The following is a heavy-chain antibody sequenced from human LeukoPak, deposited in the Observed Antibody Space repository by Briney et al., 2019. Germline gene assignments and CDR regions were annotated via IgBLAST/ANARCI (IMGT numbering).Heavy chain of an antibody. CDR3: ARAEWELDDYYYYMDV. CDR2: IYHSGST. D-gene: IGHD1-26*01. CDR1: VGSFSGYY. J-gene: IGHJ6*03. Sequence: SETLSLTCAVYVGSFSGYYWSWIRQPPGKGLEWIGSIYHSGSTYYNPSLKSRVTISVDTSKNQFSLKLSSVTAADTAVYYCARAEWELDDYYYYMDVWGKGTTVTVSS. V-gene: IGHV4-34*01.